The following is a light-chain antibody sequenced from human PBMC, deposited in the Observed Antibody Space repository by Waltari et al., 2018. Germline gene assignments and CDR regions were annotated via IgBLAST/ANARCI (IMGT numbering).Light chain of an antibody. CDR1: EDINTW. CDR2: DAA. J-gene: IGKJ4*01. V-gene: IGKV1-5*01. CDR3: QHYKNFPLT. Sequence: DVQMTQSPSTLSASVGDRVTITRRASEDINTWLAWYQQKPGKAPKLLISDAASLKSGVPSRFSGSGSGTDFTLTITSMQPDDFATYYCQHYKNFPLTFGGGTNVEV.